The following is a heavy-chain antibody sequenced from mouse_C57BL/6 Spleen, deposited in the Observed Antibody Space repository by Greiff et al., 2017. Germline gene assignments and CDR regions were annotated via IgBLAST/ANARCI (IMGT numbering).Heavy chain of an antibody. CDR3: TTDDYPYYFDY. D-gene: IGHD2-4*01. Sequence: VHVKQSGAELVRPGASVKLSCTASGFNIKDYYMHWVKQRPEQGLEWIGRIDPEDGDTEYAPKFQGKATMTADTSSNTAYLQLSSLTSEDTAVYYCTTDDYPYYFDYWGQGTTLTVSS. J-gene: IGHJ2*01. CDR2: IDPEDGDT. CDR1: GFNIKDYY. V-gene: IGHV14-1*01.